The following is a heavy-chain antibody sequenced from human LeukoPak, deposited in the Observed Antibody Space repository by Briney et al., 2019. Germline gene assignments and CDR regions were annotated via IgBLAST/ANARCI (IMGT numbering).Heavy chain of an antibody. Sequence: GGSLRLYCAASGFTFRSYAMSWVRQARGKGLEWVSALSGSGANTYYADSVKGRFTISRDNSKNTLYLQVNSLRAEDTAVYYCAKGVGCSGGTCYSGHGMDVWGQGTTVTVSS. V-gene: IGHV3-23*01. CDR1: GFTFRSYA. CDR2: LSGSGANT. CDR3: AKGVGCSGGTCYSGHGMDV. J-gene: IGHJ6*02. D-gene: IGHD2-15*01.